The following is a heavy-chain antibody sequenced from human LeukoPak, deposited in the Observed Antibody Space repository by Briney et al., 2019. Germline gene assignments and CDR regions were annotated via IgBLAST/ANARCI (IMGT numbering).Heavy chain of an antibody. V-gene: IGHV1-8*03. CDR2: MNPNSGNT. CDR3: ARLTGPHVTFDI. CDR1: GYTFTSYD. J-gene: IGHJ3*02. D-gene: IGHD1-14*01. Sequence: ASVKVSCKASGYTFTSYDINWVRQATGQGLEWMGWMNPNSGNTGYAQKCQGRVTITRNTSISTAYMELSSLTSENTAVYYCARLTGPHVTFDIWGQGTMVTVSS.